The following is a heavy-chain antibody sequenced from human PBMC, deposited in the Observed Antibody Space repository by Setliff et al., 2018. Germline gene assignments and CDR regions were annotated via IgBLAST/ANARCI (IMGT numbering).Heavy chain of an antibody. D-gene: IGHD3-10*01. CDR1: GGSISSYY. J-gene: IGHJ4*02. CDR2: IYTTWST. Sequence: SETLSLTCTVSGGSISSYYWSWIRQPAGKGLEWIGRIYTTWSTNYNPSLKSRVTISLDTSKSKFFLKLKSVTAADTAVYYCARAPGRNIRGDFWGKGALVTVSS. CDR3: ARAPGRNIRGDF. V-gene: IGHV4-4*07.